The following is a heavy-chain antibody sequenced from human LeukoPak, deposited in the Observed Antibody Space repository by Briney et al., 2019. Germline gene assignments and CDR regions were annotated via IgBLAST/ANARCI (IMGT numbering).Heavy chain of an antibody. V-gene: IGHV3-43*02. CDR3: AKDVFEPGASGSFDL. D-gene: IGHD2-8*02. CDR2: FAADGGNA. CDR1: GFTFDKYA. J-gene: IGHJ2*01. Sequence: QPGGSPRLSCAASGFTFDKYAMHWVRPTPGKGLEWVSLFAADGGNAFYSDSVKGRFTLSRDNNGHSLCLQMSSLRADDTAFYYCAKDVFEPGASGSFDLWGRGTLVMVTS.